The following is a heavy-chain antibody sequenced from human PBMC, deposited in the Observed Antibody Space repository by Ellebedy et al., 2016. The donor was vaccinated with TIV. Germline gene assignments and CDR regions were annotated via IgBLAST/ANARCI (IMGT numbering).Heavy chain of an antibody. CDR1: GGSISSSSYY. CDR3: ARHVVAAASPMTYDAFDI. J-gene: IGHJ3*02. Sequence: MPGGSLRLSCTVSGGSISSSSYYWGWIRQPPGKGLEWIGSIYYSGSTYYNPSLKSRVTISVDTSKNQFSLKLSSVTVADTAVYYCARHVVAAASPMTYDAFDIWGQGTMVTVSS. CDR2: IYYSGST. D-gene: IGHD6-13*01. V-gene: IGHV4-39*01.